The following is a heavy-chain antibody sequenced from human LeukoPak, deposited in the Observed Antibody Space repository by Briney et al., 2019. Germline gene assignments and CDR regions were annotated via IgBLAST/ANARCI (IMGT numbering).Heavy chain of an antibody. D-gene: IGHD3-10*01. CDR1: GFTFSGYA. J-gene: IGHJ4*02. Sequence: PGGSLRLSCAASGFTFSGYAMSWVRQAPGKGLEWVSAISGSGGSTYYADSVKGRFTISRDNSKNTLYLQMNSLRAEDTAVYYCAKSAYGSGSYYSGDYWGQGTLVTVSS. CDR3: AKSAYGSGSYYSGDY. CDR2: ISGSGGST. V-gene: IGHV3-23*01.